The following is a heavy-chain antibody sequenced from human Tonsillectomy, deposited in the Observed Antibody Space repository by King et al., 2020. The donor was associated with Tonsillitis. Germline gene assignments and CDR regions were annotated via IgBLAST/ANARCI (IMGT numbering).Heavy chain of an antibody. CDR3: AREGCSGGSCYLGGLDY. D-gene: IGHD2-15*01. J-gene: IGHJ4*02. V-gene: IGHV3-7*01. CDR2: IKQDGREK. Sequence: EVQLVESGGGLVQPGGSLRLSCAASGFTFGNYWMNWVRQAPGKGLEWVANIKQDGREKYYVDSVKGRFTISRDTAKNSLYLQMNSRRAEDTAVYYCAREGCSGGSCYLGGLDYWGQGSLVTVSS. CDR1: GFTFGNYW.